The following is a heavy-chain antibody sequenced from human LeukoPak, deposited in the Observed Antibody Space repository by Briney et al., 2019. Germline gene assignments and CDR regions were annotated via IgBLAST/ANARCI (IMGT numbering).Heavy chain of an antibody. D-gene: IGHD3-22*01. CDR2: IYSGGST. J-gene: IGHJ3*02. CDR1: GFSFSSNW. V-gene: IGHV3-66*01. Sequence: PGGSLRLSCAASGFSFSSNWMHWVRQAPGKGLEWVSVIYSGGSTYYADSVKGRFTISRDNSKNTLYLQMNSLRAEDTAVYYCARSPMIVIQRGAFDIGGQGTMVTVSS. CDR3: ARSPMIVIQRGAFDI.